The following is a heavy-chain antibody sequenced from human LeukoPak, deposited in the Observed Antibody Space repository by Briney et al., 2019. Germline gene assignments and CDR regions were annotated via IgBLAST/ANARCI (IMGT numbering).Heavy chain of an antibody. J-gene: IGHJ4*02. CDR1: GFTFSSYA. CDR2: ISGSGGST. Sequence: PGGSLRLSCAASGFTFSSYAMSWVRQAPGKGLEWVSAISGSGGSTYYADSVKGRFTISRDNSKNTLYLQMNSLRAEDTAVYYCAKGDHVVVITPYYFDYWGQGTLVTVSS. CDR3: AKGDHVVVITPYYFDY. D-gene: IGHD3-22*01. V-gene: IGHV3-23*01.